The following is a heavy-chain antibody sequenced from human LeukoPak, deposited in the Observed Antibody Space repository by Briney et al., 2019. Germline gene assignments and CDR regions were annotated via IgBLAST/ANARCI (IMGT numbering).Heavy chain of an antibody. Sequence: PSETLSLTCAVSGGSINSGGYSWSWIRQPPGKGLEWIGYIYHTGSTSYIPSLKTRVTISLDRSKNQFSLKLTSVTPADTALYYCARDRGRGGLYFDYWGQGNLVTVSS. D-gene: IGHD3-16*01. J-gene: IGHJ4*02. V-gene: IGHV4-30-2*01. CDR1: GGSINSGGYS. CDR2: IYHTGST. CDR3: ARDRGRGGLYFDY.